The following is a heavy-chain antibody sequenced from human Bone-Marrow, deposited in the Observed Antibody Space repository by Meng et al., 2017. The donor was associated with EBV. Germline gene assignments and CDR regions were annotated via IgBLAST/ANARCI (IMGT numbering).Heavy chain of an antibody. CDR1: VYTFTGYY. Sequence: QVQLGQVVAEVKKPVASVCVSCKASVYTFTGYYMHWVRQAPGQGLEWMGRINPNSGGTNYAQKFKGRVTMTRDTSISTAYMELSRLRSEDTAVYYCARDGSVEMASIWGQGTLVTVSS. V-gene: IGHV1-2*06. CDR2: INPNSGGT. D-gene: IGHD5-24*01. CDR3: ARDGSVEMASI. J-gene: IGHJ4*02.